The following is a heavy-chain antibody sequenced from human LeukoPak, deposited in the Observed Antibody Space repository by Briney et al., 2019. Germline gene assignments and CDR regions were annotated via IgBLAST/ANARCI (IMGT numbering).Heavy chain of an antibody. V-gene: IGHV5-51*01. J-gene: IGHJ3*02. CDR1: GYSFTHFR. CDR3: ARYSVAGARYDAFDI. Sequence: GESLKISCKGSGYSFTHFRVGWVRQMPGKGLDWMGIIYPADSDTVYSPSFQGQVTISADKSISTAYLQWSSLKASDTAMYYCARYSVAGARYDAFDIWGQGTMVTVSS. CDR2: IYPADSDT. D-gene: IGHD6-13*01.